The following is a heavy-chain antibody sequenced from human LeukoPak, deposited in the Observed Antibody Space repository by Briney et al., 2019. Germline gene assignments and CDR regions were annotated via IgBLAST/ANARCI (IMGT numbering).Heavy chain of an antibody. Sequence: IGWVRQMPGKGLEWMGIIYPGDSDTRYSPSFQGQVTISADKSISTAYLQWSSLKASDTAMYYCARLEVTTYSDAFDIWGQGTMVTVSS. CDR3: ARLEVTTYSDAFDI. J-gene: IGHJ3*02. CDR2: IYPGDSDT. D-gene: IGHD4-17*01. V-gene: IGHV5-51*01.